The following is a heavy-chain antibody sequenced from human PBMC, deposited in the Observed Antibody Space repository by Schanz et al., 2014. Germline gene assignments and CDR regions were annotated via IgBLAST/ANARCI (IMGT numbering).Heavy chain of an antibody. Sequence: VQSVHSGTEVQKLGASVKVSCQTSGYTFTAYGINWGRQAPGQGLEWIGWISAQTGDTRYAQKMQDRVTMTRDVSTTTACLELRSVRYDATDVYDSAIGGYSSGWSDRDNDDFDCWGQGTPVTVSS. V-gene: IGHV1-18*01. CDR1: GYTFTAYG. D-gene: IGHD6-19*01. J-gene: IGHJ4*03. CDR3: AIGGYSSGWSDRDNDDFDC. CDR2: ISAQTGDT.